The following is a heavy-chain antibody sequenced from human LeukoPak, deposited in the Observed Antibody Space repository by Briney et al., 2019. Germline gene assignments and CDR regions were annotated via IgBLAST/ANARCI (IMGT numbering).Heavy chain of an antibody. D-gene: IGHD5-18*01. CDR2: ISGSGGST. CDR1: GFTFSSYA. J-gene: IGHJ4*02. V-gene: IGHV3-23*01. CDR3: AKNRGYSYVEPFDY. Sequence: GGSLRLSCAASGFTFSSYAMSWVRQAPGKGLEWVSAISGSGGSTYYADSVKGRFTISRDNAKNSLYLQMNSLRAEDTALYYCAKNRGYSYVEPFDYWGQGTLVTVSS.